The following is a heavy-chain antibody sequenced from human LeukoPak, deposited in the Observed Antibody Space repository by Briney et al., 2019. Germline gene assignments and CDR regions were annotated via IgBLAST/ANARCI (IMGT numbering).Heavy chain of an antibody. CDR3: ARDCDWFDP. V-gene: IGHV4-34*01. J-gene: IGHJ5*02. CDR1: GGSFSGYY. Sequence: PSETLSVTCAVYGGSFSGYYWSWLRQPPGKGLEWIGEINHSGSTNYNPSLKSRVTISVDTSKNQFSLKLSSVTAADTAVYYCARDCDWFDPWGQGTLVTVSS. CDR2: INHSGST. D-gene: IGHD2-21*01.